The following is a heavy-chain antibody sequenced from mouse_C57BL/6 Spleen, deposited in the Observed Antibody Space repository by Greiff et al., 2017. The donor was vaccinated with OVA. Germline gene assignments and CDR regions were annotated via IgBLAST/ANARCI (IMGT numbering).Heavy chain of an antibody. CDR2: IFPGSGST. CDR1: GYTFTDYY. CDR3: ARRGGQSPYAMDY. J-gene: IGHJ4*01. V-gene: IGHV1-75*01. D-gene: IGHD1-3*01. Sequence: VQLQPSGPELVKPGASVKISCKASGYTFTDYYINWVKQRPGQGLEWIGWIFPGSGSTYYNEKFKGKATLTVDKSSSTAYMLLSSLTSEDSAVYVCARRGGQSPYAMDYWGQGTSVTVSS.